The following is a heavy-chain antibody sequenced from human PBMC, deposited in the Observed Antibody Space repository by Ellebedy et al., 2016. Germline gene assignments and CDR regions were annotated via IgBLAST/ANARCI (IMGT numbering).Heavy chain of an antibody. CDR2: IDYSGSA. CDR1: GGSVGRNY. CDR3: AGSLRASGWADP. D-gene: IGHD6-19*01. J-gene: IGHJ5*02. Sequence: SETLSLTCTVSGGSVGRNYWTWIRQTPGKGLEWIGYIDYSGSATYNSSLESRVTISVDTSKNQFSLRLTSVTAADTAVYYCAGSLRASGWADPWGQGTLVIVS. V-gene: IGHV4-59*02.